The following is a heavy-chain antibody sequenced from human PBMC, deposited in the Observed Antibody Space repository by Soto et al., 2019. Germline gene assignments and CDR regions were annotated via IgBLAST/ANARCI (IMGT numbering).Heavy chain of an antibody. CDR1: GGSISSGGYY. CDR3: ARDSDDSSGYRRDYGMDV. D-gene: IGHD3-22*01. Sequence: PSETLSLTCTVSGGSISSGGYYWSWIRQHPGKGLEWIGYIYYSGSTYYNPSLKSRVTISVDTSKNQFSLKLSSVTAADTAVYYCARDSDDSSGYRRDYGMDVWGQGTTVTVSS. J-gene: IGHJ6*02. V-gene: IGHV4-31*03. CDR2: IYYSGST.